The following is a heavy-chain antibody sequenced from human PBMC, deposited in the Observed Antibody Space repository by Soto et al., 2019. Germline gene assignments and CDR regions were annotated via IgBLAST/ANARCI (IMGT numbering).Heavy chain of an antibody. V-gene: IGHV3-73*01. CDR1: GFSISGSA. CDR3: TRLAAPGARAFDI. CDR2: IRYNTNGYAT. Sequence: EVQLVESGGGLVQPGGSLKLSCAASGFSISGSAIHWVRQASGKGLEWVARIRYNTNGYATGYAASVKGRFTISRDDSKNTAFLQMNRLNSEDTAMYYCTRLAAPGARAFDIWGQGTMVTVSS. J-gene: IGHJ3*02. D-gene: IGHD2-15*01.